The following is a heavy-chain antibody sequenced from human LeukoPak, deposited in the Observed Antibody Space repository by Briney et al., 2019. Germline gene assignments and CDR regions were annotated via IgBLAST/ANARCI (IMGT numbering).Heavy chain of an antibody. CDR2: IYYSGST. CDR3: ARVRVLRYFDWSPFDY. J-gene: IGHJ4*02. V-gene: IGHV4-59*01. CDR1: GGSISSYY. D-gene: IGHD3-9*01. Sequence: SETLSLTCTVSGGSISSYYWSWIRQPPGKGLEWIGYIYYSGSTNYNPSLKSRVTISVDTSKNQFSLKLSSVTAADTAVYYCARVRVLRYFDWSPFDYWGQGTLVTVSS.